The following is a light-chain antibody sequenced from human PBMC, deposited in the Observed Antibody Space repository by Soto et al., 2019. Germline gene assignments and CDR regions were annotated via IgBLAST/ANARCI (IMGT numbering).Light chain of an antibody. V-gene: IGKV1-33*01. CDR3: QQYDNLPST. CDR1: QDISNY. J-gene: IGKJ5*01. CDR2: DAS. Sequence: DIQMTQSPSSLSASVGDRVTITCQESQDISNYLNWYQQKPGKAPKLLIYDASNLETGVPSRFSGSGSGTDFTFTISSLQPEDIATYYCQQYDNLPSTFGQGTRLEIK.